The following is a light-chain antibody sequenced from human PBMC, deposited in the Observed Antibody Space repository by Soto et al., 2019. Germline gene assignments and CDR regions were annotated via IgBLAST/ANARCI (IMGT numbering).Light chain of an antibody. CDR3: PSYAGITKTV. CDR1: NSDVGSYNY. V-gene: IGLV2-14*01. CDR2: DVT. J-gene: IGLJ1*01. Sequence: QSALTQPASVSGSPGQSITISCTGTNSDVGSYNYVSWYQQHPGKAPKLIIFDVTKRPSGVPARFSASKSGNTASLTISGLRAADEADSHCPSYAGITKTVFGTGTNLTVL.